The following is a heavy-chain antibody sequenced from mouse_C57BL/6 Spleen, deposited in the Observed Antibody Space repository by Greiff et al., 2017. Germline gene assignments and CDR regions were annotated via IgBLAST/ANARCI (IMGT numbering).Heavy chain of an antibody. J-gene: IGHJ3*01. CDR3: ARSGYYGSPAWFAY. CDR2: IDPSDSYT. D-gene: IGHD1-1*01. Sequence: QVQLQQPGAELVMPGASVKLSCKASGYTFTSYWMHWVKQRSGQGLEWIGEIDPSDSYTNYNQKFKGKSTLTVDKSSSTAYMQLSSLTSEDSAVYYCARSGYYGSPAWFAYWGQGTLVTVSA. V-gene: IGHV1-69*01. CDR1: GYTFTSYW.